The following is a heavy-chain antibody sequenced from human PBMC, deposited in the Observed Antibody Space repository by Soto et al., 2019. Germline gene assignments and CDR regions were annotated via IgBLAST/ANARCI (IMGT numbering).Heavy chain of an antibody. D-gene: IGHD6-19*01. Sequence: SETLSLTCAVYGGSFSGYYWSWIRQPPGKGLEWIGEINHSGSTNYNPSLKSRVTISVDTSKNQFSLKLSSVTAADTAVYYCARQAPHSSGWFWFDPWGQGTLVTVSS. CDR1: GGSFSGYY. CDR3: ARQAPHSSGWFWFDP. J-gene: IGHJ5*02. CDR2: INHSGST. V-gene: IGHV4-34*01.